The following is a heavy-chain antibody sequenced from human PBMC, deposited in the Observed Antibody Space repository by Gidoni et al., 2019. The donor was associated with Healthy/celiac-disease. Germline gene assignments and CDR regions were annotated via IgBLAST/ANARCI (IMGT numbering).Heavy chain of an antibody. CDR2: IYTSGST. CDR3: ARDGGYSYGGGIDY. V-gene: IGHV4-61*02. J-gene: IGHJ4*02. CDR1: GGPISSGSYY. D-gene: IGHD5-18*01. Sequence: CAVPGGPISSGSYYWSWIRQPAGKGLEWIGRIYTSGSTNYNPSLKSRVTISVGTAKNQFSLKLSSVTAADTAVYYCARDGGYSYGGGIDYWGQGTLVTVSS.